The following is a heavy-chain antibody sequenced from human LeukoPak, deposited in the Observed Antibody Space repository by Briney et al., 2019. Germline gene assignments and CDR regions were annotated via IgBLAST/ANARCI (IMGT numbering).Heavy chain of an antibody. CDR1: GGSISTFF. Sequence: SETLSLTCTVSGGSISTFFWSWIRQPPGKGLEWIGSIFYSGRTYYNPSLKSRVTMSVDTSKNQFSLRLSSVNAADTAVYYCARDILATSIAAPYYWGQGTLVTVSS. CDR2: IFYSGRT. J-gene: IGHJ4*02. CDR3: ARDILATSIAAPYY. D-gene: IGHD6-13*01. V-gene: IGHV4-39*07.